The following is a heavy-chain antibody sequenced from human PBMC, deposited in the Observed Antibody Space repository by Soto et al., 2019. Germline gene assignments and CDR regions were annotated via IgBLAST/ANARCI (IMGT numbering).Heavy chain of an antibody. Sequence: SETLSLTCTVSGGSISSGGYYWSWIRQHPGKGLEWIGYIYYSGSTYYNPSLKSRVTISVDTSKNQFSLKLSSVTAADTAVYYCARDGEVTMVRGAGSGRRDYYYYGMDVWGQGTTVTVSS. CDR3: ARDGEVTMVRGAGSGRRDYYYYGMDV. D-gene: IGHD3-10*01. CDR2: IYYSGST. J-gene: IGHJ6*02. CDR1: GGSISSGGYY. V-gene: IGHV4-31*03.